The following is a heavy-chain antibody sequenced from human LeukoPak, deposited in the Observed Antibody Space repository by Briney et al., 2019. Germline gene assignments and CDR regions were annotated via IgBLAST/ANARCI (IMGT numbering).Heavy chain of an antibody. CDR1: GDSIVRGDYY. V-gene: IGHV4-31*03. Sequence: TLSLTCTVSGDSIVRGDYYWSWLRQHPGKGLEWIGYVHHSGVTRYSSSLKSRVDLSADAPKGQFSLKMISLTAADTAVYFCARRANHPFHPWGQGTLATVSP. CDR2: VHHSGVT. D-gene: IGHD1-14*01. J-gene: IGHJ5*01. CDR3: ARRANHPFHP.